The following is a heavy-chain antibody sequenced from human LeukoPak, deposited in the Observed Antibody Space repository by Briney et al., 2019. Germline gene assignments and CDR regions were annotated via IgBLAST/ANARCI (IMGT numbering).Heavy chain of an antibody. V-gene: IGHV3-48*04. CDR2: ISSSSSTI. CDR3: AGDDSSGYFFAY. Sequence: GGSLRLSCAASGFTFNTCNMNWVRQAPGKGLEWVSYISSSSSTIYYADSVKGRFTVSRDNAKKSLYLQMNSLRAEDTAVYYCAGDDSSGYFFAYWGQGTLVTVSS. J-gene: IGHJ4*02. CDR1: GFTFNTCN. D-gene: IGHD3-22*01.